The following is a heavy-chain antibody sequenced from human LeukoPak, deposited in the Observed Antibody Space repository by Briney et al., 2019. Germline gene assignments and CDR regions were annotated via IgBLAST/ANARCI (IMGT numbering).Heavy chain of an antibody. D-gene: IGHD7-27*01. Sequence: PGGSLRLSCAASGFTFNNYWMSWVRQAPGKGLEWVANIKEDGSEKYYVDSVKGRFTISRDNAKNSLYLQMNSLRVEDTAIYYCARDYVWGSSESDYWGQGTLVTVSS. CDR3: ARDYVWGSSESDY. V-gene: IGHV3-7*01. J-gene: IGHJ4*02. CDR1: GFTFNNYW. CDR2: IKEDGSEK.